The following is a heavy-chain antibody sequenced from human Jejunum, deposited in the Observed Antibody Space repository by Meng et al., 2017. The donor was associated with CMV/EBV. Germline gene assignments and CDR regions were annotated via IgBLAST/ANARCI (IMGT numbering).Heavy chain of an antibody. Sequence: SGFTFSASTLHWVRQASGKGLEWVGRIRPKVDNYVTGYGASVKGRFTISRDDSKSTAYLQLNSLKPEDTAVYYCTRGGSGWYSDHWGQGTLVTVSS. V-gene: IGHV3-73*01. J-gene: IGHJ4*02. CDR2: IRPKVDNYVT. D-gene: IGHD6-19*01. CDR1: GFTFSAST. CDR3: TRGGSGWYSDH.